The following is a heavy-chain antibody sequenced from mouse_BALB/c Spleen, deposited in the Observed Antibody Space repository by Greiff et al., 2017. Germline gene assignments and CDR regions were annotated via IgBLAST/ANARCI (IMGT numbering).Heavy chain of an antibody. CDR1: GYAFTNYL. Sequence: QVQLQQSGAALVRPGPSVKVSCKASGYAFTNYLIAWVKQRPGQGLEWIGVINPGSGGTNYNEKFKGKATLTADKSSSTASMPLSSLTSDDSAVYFCARGTVTTARAMDDWGQGTAVT. CDR2: INPGSGGT. J-gene: IGHJ4*01. CDR3: ARGTVTTARAMDD. D-gene: IGHD1-2*01. V-gene: IGHV1-54*01.